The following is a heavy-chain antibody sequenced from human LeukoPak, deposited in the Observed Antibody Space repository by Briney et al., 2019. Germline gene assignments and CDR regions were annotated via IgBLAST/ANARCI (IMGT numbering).Heavy chain of an antibody. Sequence: ASETLSLTCTVSGGSISSYYWSWIRQPPGKGLEWIGEMNHSGSTNYNPSLKSRVTISVDTSKKQLSLKLTSVSAADTAVYYCARSLWFGELHNWGQGTLVTVSS. CDR3: ARSLWFGELHN. J-gene: IGHJ4*02. D-gene: IGHD3-10*01. CDR2: MNHSGST. V-gene: IGHV4-34*01. CDR1: GGSISSYY.